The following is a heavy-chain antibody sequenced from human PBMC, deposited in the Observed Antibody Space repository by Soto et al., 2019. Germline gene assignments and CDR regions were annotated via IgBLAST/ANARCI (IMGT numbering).Heavy chain of an antibody. CDR3: ATSYGSGYRAFDY. J-gene: IGHJ4*02. D-gene: IGHD3-10*01. V-gene: IGHV1-18*01. CDR2: INPNSGGT. CDR1: GYTFTSYG. Sequence: ASVKVSCKDSGYTFTSYGISWVRQAPGQGLEWMGWINPNSGGTNYAQKFQGRVTMTADKSTSTAYMELRSLRSEDTAFYYCATSYGSGYRAFDYWGQGALVTVSS.